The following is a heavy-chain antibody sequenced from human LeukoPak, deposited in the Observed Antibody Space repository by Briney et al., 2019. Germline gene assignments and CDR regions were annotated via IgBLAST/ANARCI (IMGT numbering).Heavy chain of an antibody. V-gene: IGHV3-7*01. CDR3: ARGLKGGSCWFDP. Sequence: GGSLRLSCAASGFTFSSYWMSWVRQAPEKGLEWVANINQGGSEKYYVDSVRGRFTISRDNAKNSLYLQMNSLRADDTAVYYCARGLKGGSCWFDPWGQGTLVTVSS. CDR2: INQGGSEK. D-gene: IGHD3-16*01. J-gene: IGHJ5*02. CDR1: GFTFSSYW.